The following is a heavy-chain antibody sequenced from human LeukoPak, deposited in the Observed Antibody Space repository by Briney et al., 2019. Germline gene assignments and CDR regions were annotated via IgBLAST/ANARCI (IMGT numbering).Heavy chain of an antibody. CDR1: GFTFSTYG. CDR3: AKDLLRSDIVVVPAAIYVDY. V-gene: IGHV3-23*01. Sequence: GGSLRPSCAASGFTFSTYGMSWVRQAPGKGLEWVSAISGSGGSTYYADSVKGRFTISRDNSKNTLYLQMNSLRAEDTAVYYCAKDLLRSDIVVVPAAIYVDYWGQGTLVTVSS. D-gene: IGHD2-2*01. CDR2: ISGSGGST. J-gene: IGHJ4*02.